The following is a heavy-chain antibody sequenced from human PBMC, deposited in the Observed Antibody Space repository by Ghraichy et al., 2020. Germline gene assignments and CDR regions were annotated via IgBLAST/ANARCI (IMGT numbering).Heavy chain of an antibody. J-gene: IGHJ5*02. V-gene: IGHV2-5*02. D-gene: IGHD7-27*01. CDR3: AHRASHWGYAWFDP. Sequence: SGPTLVKPTQTLTLTCTFSGFSLSTGRVGVGWIRQLPGKALEWLAVMYLDDDKRYSPSLKSRLTITKDTSKNQVVLTMTNMDPLDTATYYCAHRASHWGYAWFDPWGQGTLVTVSS. CDR2: MYLDDDK. CDR1: GFSLSTGRVG.